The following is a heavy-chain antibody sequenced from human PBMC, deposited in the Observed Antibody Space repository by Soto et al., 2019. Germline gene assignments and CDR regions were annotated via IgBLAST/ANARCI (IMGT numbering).Heavy chain of an antibody. CDR1: GYTFTSYS. V-gene: IGHV1-3*01. CDR2: INAGNGNT. J-gene: IGHJ5*02. CDR3: ARDGYYYDRSGYNYGLNWFDP. Sequence: ASVKVSCKASGYTFTSYSMHWVRQAPGQRLEWMGWINAGNGNTKYSQKFQGRVTITRDTSASTAYMELSSLRSEDTAVYYCARDGYYYDRSGYNYGLNWFDPWGQGTLVTVSS. D-gene: IGHD3-22*01.